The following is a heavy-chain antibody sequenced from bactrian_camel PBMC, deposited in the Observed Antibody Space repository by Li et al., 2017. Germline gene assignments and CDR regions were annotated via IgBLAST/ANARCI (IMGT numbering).Heavy chain of an antibody. D-gene: IGHD2*01. Sequence: HVQLVESGGGSVQAGGSLRLSCGASGSIYGDACVGWLRQAPGKEREGVAAIDGDDKMTYADSAKGRFTISRDNAKNTVYLQLNDLEVNSLTPEDTAMYFCAAVGPIRRVCVYTMTPFANERGQGTQVTVS. CDR1: GSIYGDAC. CDR3: AAVGPIRRVCVYTMTPFANE. CDR2: IDGDDKM. J-gene: IGHJ4*01. V-gene: IGHV3S53*01.